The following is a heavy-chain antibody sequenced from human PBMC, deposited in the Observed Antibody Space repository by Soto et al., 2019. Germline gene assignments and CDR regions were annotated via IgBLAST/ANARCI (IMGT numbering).Heavy chain of an antibody. D-gene: IGHD3-10*01. CDR3: ARDTPPYYYGSGSYYDY. J-gene: IGHJ4*02. CDR1: GGSISSYY. V-gene: IGHV4-4*07. CDR2: IYTSGST. Sequence: SETLSLTCTVSGGSISSYYWSWIRQPAGKGLEWIGRIYTSGSTNYNPPLKSRVTMSVDTSKNQFSLKLSSVTAADTAVYYCARDTPPYYYGSGSYYDYWGQGTLVTVSS.